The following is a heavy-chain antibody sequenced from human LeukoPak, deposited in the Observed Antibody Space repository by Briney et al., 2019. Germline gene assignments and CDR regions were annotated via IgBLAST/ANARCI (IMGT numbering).Heavy chain of an antibody. CDR2: IISIFAIP. V-gene: IGHV1-69*05. J-gene: IGHJ6*03. CDR3: ARVFIPSRSWDHFYYSDV. Sequence: SVKVSCKASGGTFSTHAITWVRQAPGQGLEWMGGIISIFAIPNYAQRFQGRVAITTDESTSTAYMELSSLTSEDTAVYYCARVFIPSRSWDHFYYSDVWGKGTTVTVSS. D-gene: IGHD6-6*01. CDR1: GGTFSTHA.